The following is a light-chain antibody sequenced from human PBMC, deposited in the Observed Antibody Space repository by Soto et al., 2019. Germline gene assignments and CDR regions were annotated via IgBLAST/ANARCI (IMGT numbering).Light chain of an antibody. V-gene: IGKV1-33*01. CDR1: QDITSY. J-gene: IGKJ3*01. CDR3: QHCGYRPI. Sequence: DIQMTQSPSSLSASVGDRVTITCQASQDITSYLNWYQHKPGKAPKLLIYDASILQAGVPPRFSGSGSWTDVTFTISSLQPEDVATYYCQHCGYRPIFGPGTTVDFK. CDR2: DAS.